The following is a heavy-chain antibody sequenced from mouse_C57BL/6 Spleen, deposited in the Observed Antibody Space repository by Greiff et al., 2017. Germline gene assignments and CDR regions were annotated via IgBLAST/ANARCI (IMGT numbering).Heavy chain of an antibody. J-gene: IGHJ3*01. Sequence: VQLQQPGAELVKPGASVQLSCKASGYTFTSYWMHWVKQRPGQGLEWIGMIHPNSGSTNYNEKFKSKATLTVDKSSSTAYMQLSSLTSEDSAVYYCARQAATGFAYWGQGTLVTVSA. CDR2: IHPNSGST. CDR3: ARQAATGFAY. CDR1: GYTFTSYW. D-gene: IGHD6-1*01. V-gene: IGHV1-64*01.